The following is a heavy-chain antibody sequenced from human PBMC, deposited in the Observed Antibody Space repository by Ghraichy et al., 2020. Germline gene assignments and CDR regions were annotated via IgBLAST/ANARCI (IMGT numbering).Heavy chain of an antibody. J-gene: IGHJ4*02. CDR1: GFTFGNFA. CDR2: IGSSGAYI. CDR3: AKGDVASSWYSGIDY. D-gene: IGHD6-13*01. Sequence: GGSLRLSCAASGFTFGNFAMRWVRQAPGKGLEWVAGIGSSGAYIFYADSVKGRFTISRDNSKNTLYLQMNSLRAEDTAVYYCAKGDVASSWYSGIDYWGQGSLVTVSS. V-gene: IGHV3-23*01.